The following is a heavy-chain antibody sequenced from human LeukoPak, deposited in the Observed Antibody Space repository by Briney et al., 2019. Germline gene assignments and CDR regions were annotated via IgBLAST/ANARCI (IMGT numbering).Heavy chain of an antibody. D-gene: IGHD3-10*01. CDR3: ARAGRYVVRGVDGNMDV. CDR1: GFTFSSYE. CDR2: ISSSGSTI. V-gene: IGHV3-48*03. J-gene: IGHJ6*03. Sequence: GGSLRLSCAASGFTFSSYEMNWVRQAPGKGLKWVSYISSSGSTIYYADSVKGRFTISRDNAKNSLYLQMNSLRAEDTAVYYCARAGRYVVRGVDGNMDVWGKGTTVTVSS.